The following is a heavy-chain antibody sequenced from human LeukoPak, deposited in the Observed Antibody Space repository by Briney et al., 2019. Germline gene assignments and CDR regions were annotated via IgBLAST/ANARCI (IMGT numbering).Heavy chain of an antibody. D-gene: IGHD5-12*01. CDR2: IIPIFGTA. CDR3: ARDGNSGYVSRGPFDY. Sequence: ASVKVSCKASGGTFSSYAISWVRQAPGQGPEWMGGIIPIFGTANYAQKFQGRVTITADESTSTAYMELSSLRSEDTAVYYCARDGNSGYVSRGPFDYWGQGTLVTVSS. J-gene: IGHJ4*02. CDR1: GGTFSSYA. V-gene: IGHV1-69*13.